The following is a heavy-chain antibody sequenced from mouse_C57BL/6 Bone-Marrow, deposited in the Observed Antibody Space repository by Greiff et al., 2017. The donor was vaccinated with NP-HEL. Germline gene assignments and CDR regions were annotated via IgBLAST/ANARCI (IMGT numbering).Heavy chain of an antibody. Sequence: VKLMESVPGLVAPSQSLSITCTVSGFSLTSYAISWVRQPPGPCLAWLCVLLPGGGTNYNSALKSRLSISKDNSKSQVFLKMNSLQTDDTARYYCARKVPYYYGSSHFDYWGQGTTLTVSS. V-gene: IGHV2-9-1*01. CDR3: ARKVPYYYGSSHFDY. CDR2: LLPGGGT. J-gene: IGHJ2*01. CDR1: GFSLTSYA. D-gene: IGHD1-1*01.